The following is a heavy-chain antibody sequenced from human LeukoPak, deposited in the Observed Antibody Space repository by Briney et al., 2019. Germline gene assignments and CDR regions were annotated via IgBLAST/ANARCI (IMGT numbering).Heavy chain of an antibody. CDR2: IKSDGITI. Sequence: GGSLRLSCAASGFTFSNYMMHWVRKAPGKGLVWVSRIKSDGITITYADSVKGRFTISRDNAKNTLYLQMNSLRAEDTAVYYCLRDLNWSLDQWGQGTLVTVSS. D-gene: IGHD1-20*01. CDR3: LRDLNWSLDQ. V-gene: IGHV3-74*01. CDR1: GFTFSNYM. J-gene: IGHJ4*02.